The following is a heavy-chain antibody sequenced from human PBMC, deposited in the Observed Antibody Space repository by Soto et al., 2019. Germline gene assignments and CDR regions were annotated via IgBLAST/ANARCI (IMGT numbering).Heavy chain of an antibody. Sequence: GGSLRLSCAASGFTFSDYYMNWIRQAPGKGLEWISYISSSGSTQFYADSVQGRFTISRDNAENSLYLQMNNLRADDTAVYYCARDTGYCVSDTCSRAYWGQGTLVTVSS. V-gene: IGHV3-11*01. CDR3: ARDTGYCVSDTCSRAY. CDR1: GFTFSDYY. CDR2: ISSSGSTQ. D-gene: IGHD2-21*02. J-gene: IGHJ4*02.